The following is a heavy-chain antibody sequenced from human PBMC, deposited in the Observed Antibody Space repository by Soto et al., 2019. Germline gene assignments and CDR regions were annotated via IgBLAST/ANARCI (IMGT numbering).Heavy chain of an antibody. Sequence: EVQLLESGGGLVQPGGSLRLSCTTSRFTFTNYGMSWVRQAPGKGLEWVSAISGSGGSTYYADSVKGRFTISRDNSKNTLYLQMNSLRAEDTAVYYCAKLGVSGWYLYYFDYWGQGTLVTVSS. D-gene: IGHD6-19*01. CDR2: ISGSGGST. CDR3: AKLGVSGWYLYYFDY. V-gene: IGHV3-23*01. J-gene: IGHJ4*02. CDR1: RFTFTNYG.